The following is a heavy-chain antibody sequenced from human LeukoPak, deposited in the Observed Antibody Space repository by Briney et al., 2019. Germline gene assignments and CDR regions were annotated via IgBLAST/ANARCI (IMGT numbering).Heavy chain of an antibody. CDR2: IYYSGST. V-gene: IGHV4-59*13. Sequence: SETPSLTCTASGGSISSYYWSWIRQPPGKGLEWIGYIYYSGSTNYNPSLKSRATISVDTSKNQLSLKLSSVTAADTAVYYCARDRTGTYDYWGQGTLVTVSS. D-gene: IGHD1-1*01. CDR1: GGSISSYY. CDR3: ARDRTGTYDY. J-gene: IGHJ4*02.